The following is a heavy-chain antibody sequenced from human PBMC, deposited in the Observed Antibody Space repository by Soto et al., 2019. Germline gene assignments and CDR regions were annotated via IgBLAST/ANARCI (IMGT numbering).Heavy chain of an antibody. D-gene: IGHD2-2*01. CDR1: GFTFSSYG. J-gene: IGHJ6*02. V-gene: IGHV3-33*01. CDR3: ARDPPHCSSTSCYPVYYYGMDV. CDR2: IWYDGSNK. Sequence: PGGSLRLSCAASGFTFSSYGMHWVRQAPGKGLEWVAVIWYDGSNKYYADSVKGRFTISRDNSKNTLYLQMNSLRAEDTAVYYCARDPPHCSSTSCYPVYYYGMDVWGQGTTVTAP.